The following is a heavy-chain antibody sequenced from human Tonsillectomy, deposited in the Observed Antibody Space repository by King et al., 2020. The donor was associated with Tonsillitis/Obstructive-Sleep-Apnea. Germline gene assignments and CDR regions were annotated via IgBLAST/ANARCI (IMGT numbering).Heavy chain of an antibody. V-gene: IGHV1-46*01. CDR1: GYTFTSYY. J-gene: IGHJ4*02. Sequence: QLVQSGAEVKKPGASVKVSCKASGYTFTSYYMHWVRQAPGRGLEWMGIINPSGGSTSYAQKFQGRVTMTRDTSTSTVYMELSSLRSEDTAVYYCARGEITMIVVVAPTALDYWGQGTLVTVSS. D-gene: IGHD3-22*01. CDR2: INPSGGST. CDR3: ARGEITMIVVVAPTALDY.